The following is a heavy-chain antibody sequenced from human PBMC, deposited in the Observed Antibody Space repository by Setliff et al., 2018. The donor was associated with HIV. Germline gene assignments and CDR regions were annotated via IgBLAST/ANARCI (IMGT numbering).Heavy chain of an antibody. CDR2: TYYTGST. J-gene: IGHJ6*03. CDR1: GGSISSHY. CDR3: ARVGLAYSGDMDV. Sequence: SETLSLTCTVSGGSISSHYWTWIRQPPGKGLEWIGYTYYTGSTNYNPSLNSRVAIFLDTSKNQFSLRLTSVTAADTAVYFCARVGLAYSGDMDVWGKGTTVTVSS. V-gene: IGHV4-59*11. D-gene: IGHD2-21*01.